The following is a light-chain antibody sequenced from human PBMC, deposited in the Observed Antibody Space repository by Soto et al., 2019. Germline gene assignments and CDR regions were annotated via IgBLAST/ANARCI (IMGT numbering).Light chain of an antibody. V-gene: IGKV3-20*01. CDR3: QQYGNPRIT. J-gene: IGKJ5*01. Sequence: IVLTQSPGTLSFSAGERATLSFRASQTVSSSLAWYQQKPGQAPRLLISGASSRAAGIPDRFSGSGSETDFTLTISRLEPEDFALYFCQQYGNPRITFGQGTRLEI. CDR2: GAS. CDR1: QTVSSS.